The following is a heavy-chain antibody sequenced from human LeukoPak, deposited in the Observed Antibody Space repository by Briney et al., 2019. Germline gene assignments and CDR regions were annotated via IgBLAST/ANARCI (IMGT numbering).Heavy chain of an antibody. Sequence: PGGSLRLSCAASGFTFSSYAMSWVRQAPGKGLEWVSAISGSGGSTYYADSVKGRFTISRDNSKNTLYLQMNSLRAEDTAVYYCARDSSNDYNFWSGYYTNYMDVWGKGTTVTVSS. CDR2: ISGSGGST. D-gene: IGHD3-3*01. CDR1: GFTFSSYA. V-gene: IGHV3-23*01. CDR3: ARDSSNDYNFWSGYYTNYMDV. J-gene: IGHJ6*03.